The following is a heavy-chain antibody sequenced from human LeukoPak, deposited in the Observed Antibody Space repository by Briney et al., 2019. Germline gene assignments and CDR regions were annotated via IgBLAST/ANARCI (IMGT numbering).Heavy chain of an antibody. CDR1: GFTFSSYA. J-gene: IGHJ4*02. D-gene: IGHD6-13*01. CDR3: AKSSSWTYHYLDY. CDR2: IRGSGGST. Sequence: GGSLRLSCAASGFTFSSYAMSWVRQAPGKGLEWVSAIRGSGGSTYYADSVKGRFTISRDNSMNTLSLQMNSLKAEDTALYYCAKSSSWTYHYLDYWGQGALVTVSS. V-gene: IGHV3-23*01.